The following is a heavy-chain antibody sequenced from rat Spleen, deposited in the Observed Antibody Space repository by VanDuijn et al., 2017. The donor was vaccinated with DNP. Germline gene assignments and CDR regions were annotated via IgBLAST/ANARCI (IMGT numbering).Heavy chain of an antibody. Sequence: EVQLQESGPGLVEPSQSLSLTCSVTGYSITSNYWGWIRKFPGNRMEWMAYISYRGNTGYNPSLRSRISITRDTSKNQFFLQLNSVTTEDTATYYCARDSSYSYWGQGVMVTVSS. CDR2: ISYRGNT. CDR1: GYSITSNY. CDR3: ARDSSYSY. J-gene: IGHJ2*01. D-gene: IGHD1-2*01. V-gene: IGHV3-1*01.